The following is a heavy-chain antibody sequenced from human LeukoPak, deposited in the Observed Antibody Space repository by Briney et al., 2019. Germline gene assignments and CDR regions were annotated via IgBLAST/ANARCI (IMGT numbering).Heavy chain of an antibody. J-gene: IGHJ4*02. CDR1: GFTFSSYA. CDR3: AKGLAYSSGWLFDY. D-gene: IGHD6-19*01. V-gene: IGHV3-23*01. Sequence: PGGSLRLSCAASGFTFSSYAMSWVRQAPGKGLEWVSAISGSGGSTYYADSVEGRFTISRDNSKNTLYLQMNSLRAEDTAVYYCAKGLAYSSGWLFDYWGQGTLVTVSS. CDR2: ISGSGGST.